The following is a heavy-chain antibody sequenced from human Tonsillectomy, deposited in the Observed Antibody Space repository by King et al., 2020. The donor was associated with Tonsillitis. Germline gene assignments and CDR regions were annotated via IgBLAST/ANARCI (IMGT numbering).Heavy chain of an antibody. CDR3: ARVRGGYSYTGLDAFDI. D-gene: IGHD5-18*01. J-gene: IGHJ3*02. V-gene: IGHV1-2*02. CDR1: GYTFTGYY. CDR2: INPNSGDT. Sequence: VQLVQSGAEVKKPGASVKVSCKASGYTFTGYYIHWVRQAPGQGLEWMGRINPNSGDTDYAQNLQGRVTMTRDTSFSTAYMELTRLRSDDTAVYYCARVRGGYSYTGLDAFDIGGQGTMVTVSS.